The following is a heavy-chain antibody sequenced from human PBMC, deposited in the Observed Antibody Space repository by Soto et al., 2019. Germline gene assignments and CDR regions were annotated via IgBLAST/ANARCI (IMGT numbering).Heavy chain of an antibody. CDR2: IWFDGNNK. Sequence: PGGSMRLSCAAARFTFGKNAMHWVRHAAGKGLEWVAQIWFDGNNKYYTDSVKGRFTISRDNLKNTVYLQMDSLRADDTAVYYCARDGQQLAPYAMDVWGQGTTVTVSS. CDR1: RFTFGKNA. D-gene: IGHD6-13*01. J-gene: IGHJ6*02. V-gene: IGHV3-33*01. CDR3: ARDGQQLAPYAMDV.